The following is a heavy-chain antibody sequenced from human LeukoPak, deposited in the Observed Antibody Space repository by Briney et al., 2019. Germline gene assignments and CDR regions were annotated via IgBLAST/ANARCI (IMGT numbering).Heavy chain of an antibody. V-gene: IGHV4-59*02. CDR3: ARAGNNWSFDY. D-gene: IGHD1-1*01. CDR2: IYYRGNT. Sequence: PSETLSLTCTVSGDSVSIYYWSWIRQPPGKGLEWIGYIYYRGNTNCNPSLKSRVTMAVDTSKNQFSLKVSSVTAADTAVYYCARAGNNWSFDYWGQGTLVTVSS. CDR1: GDSVSIYY. J-gene: IGHJ4*02.